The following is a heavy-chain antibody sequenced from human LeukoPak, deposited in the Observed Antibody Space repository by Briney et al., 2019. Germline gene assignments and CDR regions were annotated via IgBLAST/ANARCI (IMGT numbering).Heavy chain of an antibody. J-gene: IGHJ4*02. D-gene: IGHD5-12*01. V-gene: IGHV4-4*07. CDR2: IYTNGNT. Sequence: SETLSLTCTVSGASISSYYWSWIRQPAGKGLEWIGRIYTNGNTNYNPSLKSRVTMSVDTSKNRFSLSLTSVTAADTAVYYCARDGGDLGYDYPHKFEYWGQGTLVTVSS. CDR3: ARDGGDLGYDYPHKFEY. CDR1: GASISSYY.